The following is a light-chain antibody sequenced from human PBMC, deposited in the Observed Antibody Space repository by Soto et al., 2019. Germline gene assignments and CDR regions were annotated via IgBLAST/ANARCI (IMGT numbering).Light chain of an antibody. CDR1: QSVSSN. CDR3: QQYNNLPFT. Sequence: EIVMTQSPDTLSVSPAERATLSCRASQSVSSNLAWYQQKPGQAPRLLIYGASTRATGIPARFSGSGSGTEFTITISSLQSEDFAVYYWQQYNNLPFTFGGGPKVESK. CDR2: GAS. J-gene: IGKJ4*01. V-gene: IGKV3-15*01.